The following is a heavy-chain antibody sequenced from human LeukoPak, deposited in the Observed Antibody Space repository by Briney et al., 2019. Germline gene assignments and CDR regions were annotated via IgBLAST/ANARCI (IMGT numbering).Heavy chain of an antibody. CDR2: INHSGST. D-gene: IGHD6-13*01. J-gene: IGHJ4*02. Sequence: PSETLSLTCAVYGGSFSGYYWSWIRQPPGKGLEWIGEINHSGSTNYNPSLKSRVTISVDTSKNQFSLKLSSVTAADTAVYYCASPYSSSWPNWGQGTLVTVSS. CDR3: ASPYSSSWPN. V-gene: IGHV4-34*01. CDR1: GGSFSGYY.